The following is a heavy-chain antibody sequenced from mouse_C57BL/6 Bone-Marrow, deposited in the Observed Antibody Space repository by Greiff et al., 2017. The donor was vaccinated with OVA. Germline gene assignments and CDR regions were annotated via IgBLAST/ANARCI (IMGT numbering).Heavy chain of an antibody. CDR1: GYTFTSYW. Sequence: QVQLQQPGAELVMPGASVKLSCKASGYTFTSYWMHWVKQRPGQGLEWIGEIDPSASYTNYNQKFQGKSTLTVDKSSSTAYMQCSSLTSEDSAVYYCARNDDDWGYFDYWGQGTTLTVSS. CDR2: IDPSASYT. CDR3: ARNDDDWGYFDY. D-gene: IGHD2-4*01. J-gene: IGHJ2*01. V-gene: IGHV1-69*01.